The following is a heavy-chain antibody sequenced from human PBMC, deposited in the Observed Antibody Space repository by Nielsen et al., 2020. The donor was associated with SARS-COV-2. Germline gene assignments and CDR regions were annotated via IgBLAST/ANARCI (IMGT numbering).Heavy chain of an antibody. Sequence: ASVKVSCKASGYTFTGYYMHWVRQAPGQGLEWMGWINPNSGGTNYAQKFQGRVTMTTDTSTSTAYMELRSLRSDDTAVYYCARDVNMITFGGVMYYFDYWGQGTLVTVSS. CDR1: GYTFTGYY. V-gene: IGHV1-2*02. J-gene: IGHJ4*02. D-gene: IGHD3-16*01. CDR3: ARDVNMITFGGVMYYFDY. CDR2: INPNSGGT.